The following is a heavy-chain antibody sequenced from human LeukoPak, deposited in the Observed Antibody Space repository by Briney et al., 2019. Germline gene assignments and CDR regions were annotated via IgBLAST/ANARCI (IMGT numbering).Heavy chain of an antibody. CDR3: ARDGGIAARGGAFDI. J-gene: IGHJ3*02. CDR2: IIPIFGTA. Sequence: GASVKVSCKVSGYTLTELSMHWVRQAPGKGLEWMGGIIPIFGTANYAQKFQGRVTITTDESTSTAYMELSSLRSEDTAVYYCARDGGIAARGGAFDIWGQGTMVTVSS. V-gene: IGHV1-69*05. CDR1: GYTLTELS. D-gene: IGHD6-6*01.